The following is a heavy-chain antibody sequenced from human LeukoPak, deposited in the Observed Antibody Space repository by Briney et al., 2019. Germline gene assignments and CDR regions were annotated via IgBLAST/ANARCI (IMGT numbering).Heavy chain of an antibody. Sequence: GGSLRLSCAASGFTVSSNSMSWVRQAPGKGLEWVSVIYTGGNTYYADSVKGRFTISRDNSKNTLYLQMNTLRAEDTAVYYCASYYDTSGHYVDYWGQGTLVTVSS. CDR2: IYTGGNT. CDR1: GFTVSSNS. J-gene: IGHJ4*02. CDR3: ASYYDTSGHYVDY. V-gene: IGHV3-53*01. D-gene: IGHD3-22*01.